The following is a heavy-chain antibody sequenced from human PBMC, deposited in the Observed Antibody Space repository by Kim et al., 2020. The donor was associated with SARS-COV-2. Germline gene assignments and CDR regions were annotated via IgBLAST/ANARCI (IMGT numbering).Heavy chain of an antibody. CDR2: IYHSGST. CDR3: ARDRTTVTTNWFDP. Sequence: SETLSLTCAVSGGSISSSNWWSWVRQPPGKGLEWIGEIYHSGSTNYNPSLKSRVTISVDKSKNQFSLKLSSVTAADTAVYYCARDRTTVTTNWFDPWGQGTLVTSPQ. J-gene: IGHJ5*02. V-gene: IGHV4-4*02. D-gene: IGHD4-17*01. CDR1: GGSISSSNW.